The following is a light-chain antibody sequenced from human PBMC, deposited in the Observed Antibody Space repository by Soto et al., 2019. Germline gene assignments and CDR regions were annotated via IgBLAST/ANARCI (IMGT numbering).Light chain of an antibody. V-gene: IGKV1-5*03. J-gene: IGKJ1*01. CDR1: QSISNW. Sequence: DIQMTQSPSTLSASVGDRVTITCRASQSISNWLAWYQQKPGKAPKLLIFKASNLESGVPSRFSGSGSGTEFTLTITSLQPDDFATYFCQQYSTFRTFGPGTKVEIK. CDR3: QQYSTFRT. CDR2: KAS.